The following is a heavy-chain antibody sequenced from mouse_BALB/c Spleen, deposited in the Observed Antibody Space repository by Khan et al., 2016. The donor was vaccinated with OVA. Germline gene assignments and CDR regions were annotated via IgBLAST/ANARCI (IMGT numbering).Heavy chain of an antibody. Sequence: VQLKQSGPSLVKPSQTLSLTCSVTGDSITSSYWNWIRKFPENKLEYMGYIIYTGYTYYNPSLPSRISITRHTSKNQYYLQWNSVTDEDTATYYCARSTYRYAFVYWGQGTLVTVSA. J-gene: IGHJ3*01. D-gene: IGHD2-12*01. CDR1: GDSITSSY. V-gene: IGHV3-8*02. CDR2: IIYTGYT. CDR3: ARSTYRYAFVY.